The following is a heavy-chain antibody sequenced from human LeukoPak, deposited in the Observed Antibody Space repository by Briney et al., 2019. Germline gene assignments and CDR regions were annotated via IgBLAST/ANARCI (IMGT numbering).Heavy chain of an antibody. V-gene: IGHV1-18*01. D-gene: IGHD3-10*01. J-gene: IGHJ5*02. CDR3: AREWMGAAAMVRGEWWFDP. CDR1: GYTFINSG. Sequence: ASVKVSCKASGYTFINSGISWVRQAPGQGLEWMGWIDPKNGNTEYAQKVQDRVTLTTDTSTSTAYLELRSLRFDDTAVYYCAREWMGAAAMVRGEWWFDPWGQGTLVTVSS. CDR2: IDPKNGNT.